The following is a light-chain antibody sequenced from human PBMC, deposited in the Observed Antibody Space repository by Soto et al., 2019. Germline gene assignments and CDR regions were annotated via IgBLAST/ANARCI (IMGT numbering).Light chain of an antibody. CDR1: SSDVGGYNY. CDR3: SSYAGSLVV. Sequence: QSALTQPPSASGSPGQSVTISCTGTSSDVGGYNYVSWYRQHPGKAPKLMIYEVSKRPSGVPDRFSGSKSGNTASLTVSGLQAEDEADYYCSSYAGSLVVFGGGTQLTVL. CDR2: EVS. J-gene: IGLJ2*01. V-gene: IGLV2-8*01.